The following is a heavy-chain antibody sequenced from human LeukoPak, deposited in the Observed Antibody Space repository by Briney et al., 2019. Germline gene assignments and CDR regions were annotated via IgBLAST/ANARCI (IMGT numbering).Heavy chain of an antibody. V-gene: IGHV4-59*08. CDR3: ARQYGGWGYYYYYYMDV. CDR1: GGSISSYY. Sequence: SETLSLTCTVSGGSISSYYWSWIRQPPGKGLEWIGYIYNSGSTNYDPSLKSRVTISVDTSKNQFSLKLSSVPAADTAVYYCARQYGGWGYYYYYYMDVWGKGTTVTVSS. CDR2: IYNSGST. J-gene: IGHJ6*03. D-gene: IGHD1-26*01.